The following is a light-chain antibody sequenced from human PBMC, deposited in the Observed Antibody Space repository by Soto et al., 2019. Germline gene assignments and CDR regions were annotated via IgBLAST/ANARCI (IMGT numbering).Light chain of an antibody. CDR2: GAS. Sequence: EIVLTQSPGTLSLSPGERATLSCRASQSVSSSYLAWYQQKPGQAPRLLIYGASSRATGIPDRFSGSGSGTDFTLIISSLEPEDFAVYYCQQYGSSQGYTFGQGTKLEIK. CDR3: QQYGSSQGYT. CDR1: QSVSSSY. J-gene: IGKJ2*01. V-gene: IGKV3-20*01.